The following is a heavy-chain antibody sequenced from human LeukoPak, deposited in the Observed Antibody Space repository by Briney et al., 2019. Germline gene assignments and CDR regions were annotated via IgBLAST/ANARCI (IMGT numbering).Heavy chain of an antibody. V-gene: IGHV3-30*03. J-gene: IGHJ6*02. Sequence: GGSLRLSCAASGFTFSSYGMHWVRQAPGKGLEWVAVISYDGSNKYYADSVKGRFTISRDNSKNTLYLQMNSLGAEDTAVYYCASNVGMDVWGQGTTVTVSS. CDR3: ASNVGMDV. CDR1: GFTFSSYG. CDR2: ISYDGSNK.